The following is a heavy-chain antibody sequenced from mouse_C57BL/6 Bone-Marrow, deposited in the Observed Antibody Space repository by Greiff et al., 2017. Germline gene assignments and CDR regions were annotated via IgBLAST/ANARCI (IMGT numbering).Heavy chain of an antibody. CDR3: ARSPFYDGYFYFDY. CDR1: GYTFTSYW. V-gene: IGHV1-55*01. Sequence: VQLQQPGAELVKPGASVKMSCKASGYTFTSYWIIWVKQRPGQGLEWIGDIYPGSGSTNYNEKFKSKATLTVDTSSSTAYMQLSSLTSEDSAVYYCARSPFYDGYFYFDYWGQGTTLTDSS. J-gene: IGHJ2*01. D-gene: IGHD2-3*01. CDR2: IYPGSGST.